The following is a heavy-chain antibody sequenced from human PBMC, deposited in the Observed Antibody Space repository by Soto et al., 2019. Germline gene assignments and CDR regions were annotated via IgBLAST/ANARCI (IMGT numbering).Heavy chain of an antibody. J-gene: IGHJ5*02. V-gene: IGHV4-30-4*01. D-gene: IGHD1-7*01. CDR1: GGSISSGDYY. CDR2: IYYSGST. Sequence: PSETLSLTCTVSGGSISSGDYYWSWIRQPPGKGLEWIGYIYYSGSTYYNPSLKSRVTISVDTSKNQFSLKLSSVTAADTAVYYCARDEKVTGTTLSWFDPWGQGTLVTVPS. CDR3: ARDEKVTGTTLSWFDP.